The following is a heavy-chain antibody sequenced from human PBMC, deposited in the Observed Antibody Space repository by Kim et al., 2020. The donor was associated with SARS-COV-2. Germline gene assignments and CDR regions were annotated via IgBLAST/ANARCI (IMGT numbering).Heavy chain of an antibody. CDR3: AREVAAPGYYYYGMDV. Sequence: GGSLRLSCAASGFTFSSYEMNWVRQAPGKGLEWVSYISSAGGSIFYADSVKGRFTISRDNAKNSLYLQMNSLRAEDTALYYCAREVAAPGYYYYGMDVWGQGTSVTVSS. J-gene: IGHJ6*02. CDR2: ISSAGGSI. V-gene: IGHV3-48*03. CDR1: GFTFSSYE. D-gene: IGHD6-13*01.